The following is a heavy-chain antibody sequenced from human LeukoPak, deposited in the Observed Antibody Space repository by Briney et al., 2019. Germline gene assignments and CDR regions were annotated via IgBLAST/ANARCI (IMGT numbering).Heavy chain of an antibody. CDR3: AREFYDILTGYYYGMDV. CDR2: IYYSGST. J-gene: IGHJ6*04. CDR1: ARSISSYY. Sequence: PSDTLSLTCTLSARSISSYYCSWVRQPPGEGLEWIGYIYYSGSTNYNPSLKSRVTISVDTSKNQFSLKLSSVTAADTDVYYCAREFYDILTGYYYGMDVWGKGTTVTVSS. D-gene: IGHD3-9*01. V-gene: IGHV4-59*07.